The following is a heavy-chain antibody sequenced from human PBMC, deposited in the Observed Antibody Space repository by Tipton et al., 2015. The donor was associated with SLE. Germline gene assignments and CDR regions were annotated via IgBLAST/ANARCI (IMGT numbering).Heavy chain of an antibody. D-gene: IGHD6-13*01. CDR1: GFTFDDYA. Sequence: SLRLSCAASGFTFDDYAMHWVRQAPGKCLEWVSGISWNSGSIGYADSVKGRFTISRDNAKNSLYLQMNSLRAEDTALYYCAKAPTGAAALDYWGQGTLVTVSS. V-gene: IGHV3-9*01. CDR2: ISWNSGSI. J-gene: IGHJ4*02. CDR3: AKAPTGAAALDY.